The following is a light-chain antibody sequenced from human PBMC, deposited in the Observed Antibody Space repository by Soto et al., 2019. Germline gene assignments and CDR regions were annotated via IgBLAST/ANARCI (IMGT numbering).Light chain of an antibody. CDR2: GAS. Sequence: IVLTQSPGTLSLSQGERATLYCRASQSVRNSYLAWYQQKPGQAPRLLISGASSRATGIPDRFSGSGSGTDFTLTISRLEPEDFALYYCQQYGTSPITFGQGTRLEIK. CDR1: QSVRNSY. J-gene: IGKJ5*01. V-gene: IGKV3-20*01. CDR3: QQYGTSPIT.